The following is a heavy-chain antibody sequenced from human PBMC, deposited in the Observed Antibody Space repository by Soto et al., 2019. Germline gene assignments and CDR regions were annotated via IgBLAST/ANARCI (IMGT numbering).Heavy chain of an antibody. D-gene: IGHD3-22*01. CDR1: GGSLSNYG. Sequence: ASVKVSCKASGGSLSNYGISWVRQAPGQGLEWMGWINGGNGDTKYSQKFQGRVTFTRDISASTAYMELSSLTSEETAVYYCAREYYYYDSSGYYYYYYGMDVWGQGTTVTVSS. V-gene: IGHV1-3*01. CDR3: AREYYYYDSSGYYYYYYGMDV. CDR2: INGGNGDT. J-gene: IGHJ6*02.